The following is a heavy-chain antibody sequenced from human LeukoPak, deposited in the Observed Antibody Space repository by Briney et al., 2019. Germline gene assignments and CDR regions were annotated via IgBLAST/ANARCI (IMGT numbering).Heavy chain of an antibody. J-gene: IGHJ4*02. CDR3: ASRRVAVPSTRAFDY. V-gene: IGHV3-48*03. CDR1: GFILSAYE. D-gene: IGHD2-21*01. Sequence: GGSLRLSCAASGFILSAYEMNWVRQAPGQGLEWVSVISPTSTYYAESVKGRFTISRDNAKNSLYLQMSRLRAEDTAVYYCASRRVAVPSTRAFDYWGQGALVTVSS. CDR2: ISPTST.